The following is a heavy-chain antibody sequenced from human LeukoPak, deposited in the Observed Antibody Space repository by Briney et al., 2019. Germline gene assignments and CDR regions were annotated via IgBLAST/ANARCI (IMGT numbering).Heavy chain of an antibody. CDR1: GFTFSSYA. CDR2: ISYDGSNK. V-gene: IGHV3-30-3*01. D-gene: IGHD3-10*01. CDR3: ARESSGSYHYYYGMDV. J-gene: IGHJ6*02. Sequence: PGGSLRLSCAASGFTFSSYAMHWVRQAPGKGLEWVAVISYDGSNKYNADSVKGRFTISRDNSKNTLYLQMNSLRAEDTAVYYCARESSGSYHYYYGMDVWGQGTTVTVSS.